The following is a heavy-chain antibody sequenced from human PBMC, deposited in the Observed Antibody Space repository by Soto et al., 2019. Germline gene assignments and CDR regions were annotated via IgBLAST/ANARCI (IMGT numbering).Heavy chain of an antibody. D-gene: IGHD2-8*01. CDR3: AKVKGDIVLMVYAQPGAGMDV. CDR2: ISYDGSNK. J-gene: IGHJ6*02. Sequence: GGSLRLSCAASGFTFSSYGMHWVRQAPGKGLEWVAVISYDGSNKYYADSVKGRFTISRDNSKNTLYLQMNSLRAEDTAVYYCAKVKGDIVLMVYAQPGAGMDVWGQGTTVTVSS. V-gene: IGHV3-30*18. CDR1: GFTFSSYG.